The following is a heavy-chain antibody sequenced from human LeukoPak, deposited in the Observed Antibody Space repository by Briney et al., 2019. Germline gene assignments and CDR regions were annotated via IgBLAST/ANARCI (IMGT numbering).Heavy chain of an antibody. V-gene: IGHV3-74*01. CDR1: GFTVSSNY. CDR3: ARGEYGSAWPNIDY. Sequence: GGSLRLSCAASGFTVSSNYMSWVRQAPGKGLVWVSRINTDGSSTTYADSVKGRFTFSRDNAKNTLFLQMNSLRTEDTAVYYCARGEYGSAWPNIDYWGQGTLVTVSS. CDR2: INTDGSST. J-gene: IGHJ4*02. D-gene: IGHD6-19*01.